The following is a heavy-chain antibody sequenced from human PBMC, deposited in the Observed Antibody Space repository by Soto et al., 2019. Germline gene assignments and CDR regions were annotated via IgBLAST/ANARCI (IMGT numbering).Heavy chain of an antibody. CDR2: IYWDGDK. J-gene: IGHJ4*02. D-gene: IGHD3-10*01. V-gene: IGHV2-5*02. Sequence: QITLKESGPTVVKPTQALTLTCTIPGFSLSTSGGGVGRIRQPPGKALDWLALIYWDGDKRYRPSLKSRLTITKDTSKNQVVLTMTNMDPVDTATYYCVRLLWFGELTWGQGTLVTVSS. CDR1: GFSLSTSGGG. CDR3: VRLLWFGELT.